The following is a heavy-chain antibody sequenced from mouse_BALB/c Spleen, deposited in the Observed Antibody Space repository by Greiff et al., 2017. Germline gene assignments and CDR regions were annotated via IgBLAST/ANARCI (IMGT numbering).Heavy chain of an antibody. CDR1: GFSLTRYG. J-gene: IGHJ4*01. V-gene: IGHV2-3*01. CDR2: IWGDGST. D-gene: IGHD2-3*01. Sequence: QVQLKESGPGLVAPSQSLSLTCTVSGFSLTRYGVSWVRQPPGKGLEWLGVIWGDGSTNYHSAIIARVSIIKNTSKSQVFLKLNSLQTDYTATDYCAKPRDGYYYAMDYWGQGTSVTVSS. CDR3: AKPRDGYYYAMDY.